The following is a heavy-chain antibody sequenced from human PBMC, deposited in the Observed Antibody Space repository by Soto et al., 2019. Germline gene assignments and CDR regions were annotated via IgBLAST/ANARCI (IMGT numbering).Heavy chain of an antibody. CDR3: ARFGGGMDV. D-gene: IGHD3-10*01. CDR2: IYYSGST. V-gene: IGHV4-59*08. Sequence: PSETLSLTCIVSGGSISNYYWSWIRQPPGKGLEWIGYIYYSGSTNYNPSLTSRVTISVDTSKNQFSLKLSSVTAADTAVYYCARFGGGMDVWGQGTTVTVSS. J-gene: IGHJ6*02. CDR1: GGSISNYY.